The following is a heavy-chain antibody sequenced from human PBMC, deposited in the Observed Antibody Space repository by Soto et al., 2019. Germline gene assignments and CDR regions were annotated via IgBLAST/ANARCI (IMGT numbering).Heavy chain of an antibody. CDR2: ISGSGGST. V-gene: IGHV3-23*01. J-gene: IGHJ6*02. Sequence: GGSLRLSCAASGFTFSSYAMSWVRQAPGKGLEWVSAISGSGGSTYYADSVKGRFTISRDNSKNTLYLQMNSLRAEDTAVYYCTSKYCTNGVCYTLKYYYYYGMDVWGQGTTVTVSS. CDR1: GFTFSSYA. CDR3: TSKYCTNGVCYTLKYYYYYGMDV. D-gene: IGHD2-8*01.